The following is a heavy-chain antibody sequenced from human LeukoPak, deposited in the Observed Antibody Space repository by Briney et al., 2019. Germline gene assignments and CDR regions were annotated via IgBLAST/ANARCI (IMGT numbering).Heavy chain of an antibody. J-gene: IGHJ6*03. CDR2: ISAYNGNT. CDR3: ARAIRGYCSGGSCPYSTYYMDV. CDR1: GGTFSSYA. D-gene: IGHD2-15*01. V-gene: IGHV1-18*01. Sequence: ASVKVSCKASGGTFSSYAISWVRQAPGQGLEWMGWISAYNGNTNYAQKLQGRVTMTTDTSTSTAYMELRSLRSDDTAVYYCARAIRGYCSGGSCPYSTYYMDVWGKGTTVTVSS.